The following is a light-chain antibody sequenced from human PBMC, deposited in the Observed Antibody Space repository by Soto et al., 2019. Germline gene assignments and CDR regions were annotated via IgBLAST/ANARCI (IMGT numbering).Light chain of an antibody. Sequence: QSALTQPRSVSGSPGQSVTISCTGTSSDVGDYKFVSWYQQHPGKAPKLMIYDVDKRPSGVPDRFSGSRSGDTASLTISGLQAEVGAYYFRCSFAGRYPGGFPGGTNLPAL. CDR3: CSFAGRYPGG. CDR1: SSDVGDYKF. CDR2: DVD. J-gene: IGLJ3*02. V-gene: IGLV2-11*01.